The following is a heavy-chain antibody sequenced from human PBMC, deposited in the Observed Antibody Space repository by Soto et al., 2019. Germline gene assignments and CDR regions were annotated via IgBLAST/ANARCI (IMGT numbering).Heavy chain of an antibody. CDR1: GYSSANFW. V-gene: IGHV5-51*01. Sequence: PGESLKISCKASGYSSANFWIGWVRQMPGKGLEWMGFIYFAGSDTRYTPPFQDQVTISADKSINTAYLQWNSLRASDTAIFYYAIATHCTSYFDYLGQGTLVTVSS. J-gene: IGHJ4*02. D-gene: IGHD2-8*01. CDR2: IYFAGSDT. CDR3: AIATHCTSYFDY.